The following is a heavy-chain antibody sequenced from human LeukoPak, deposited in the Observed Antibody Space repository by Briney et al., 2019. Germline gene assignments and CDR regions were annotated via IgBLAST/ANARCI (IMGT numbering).Heavy chain of an antibody. J-gene: IGHJ5*02. V-gene: IGHV4-59*01. CDR3: ARSIMVRGVITPNWFDP. Sequence: PSETLSLTCTVSGGSISSYYWSWIRQLPGKGLEWIGYIYYSGSTNYNPSLKSRVTISVDTSKNQFSLKLSSVTAADTAVYYCARSIMVRGVITPNWFDPWGQGTLVTVSS. D-gene: IGHD3-10*01. CDR1: GGSISSYY. CDR2: IYYSGST.